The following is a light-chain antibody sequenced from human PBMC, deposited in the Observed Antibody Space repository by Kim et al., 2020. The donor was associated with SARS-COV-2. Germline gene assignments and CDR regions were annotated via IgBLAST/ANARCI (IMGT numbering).Light chain of an antibody. CDR1: QSINTW. J-gene: IGKJ2*01. Sequence: DIQMTQSPSTLSASEGDRVTITCRASQSINTWLAWYQQKPGKAPKLLIYDASSLESGVPFRFSGSGSGTEFTLTISGLQPDDFATYYCQQYNSYSAYTFGQGTKLEIK. CDR2: DAS. V-gene: IGKV1-5*01. CDR3: QQYNSYSAYT.